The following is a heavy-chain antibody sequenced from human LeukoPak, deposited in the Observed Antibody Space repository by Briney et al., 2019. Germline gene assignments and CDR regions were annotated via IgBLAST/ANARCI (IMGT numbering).Heavy chain of an antibody. V-gene: IGHV4-31*03. D-gene: IGHD2-2*01. Sequence: SQTLSLTCTVSGGSISSGGYYWSWIRQHPGKGLEWIGYIYYSGSTYYNPSLKSRVTISVDTSKNQFSLKPSSVTAADTAVYYCARERGYCSSTSCSILGQSRGFDYWGQGTLVTVSS. CDR2: IYYSGST. CDR3: ARERGYCSSTSCSILGQSRGFDY. CDR1: GGSISSGGYY. J-gene: IGHJ4*02.